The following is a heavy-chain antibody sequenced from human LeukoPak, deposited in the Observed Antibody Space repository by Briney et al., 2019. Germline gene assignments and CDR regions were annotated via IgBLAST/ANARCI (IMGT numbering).Heavy chain of an antibody. CDR1: GYTFTSYG. CDR2: ISAYNGNT. CDR3: ARAPVPAAIVDAFDT. Sequence: ASVKVSCKASGYTFTSYGISWVRQAPGQGLEWMGWISAYNGNTNYAQKLQGRVTMTTDTSTSTAYMELRSLRSDDTAVYYCARAPVPAAIVDAFDTWGQGTMVTVSS. D-gene: IGHD2-2*02. J-gene: IGHJ3*02. V-gene: IGHV1-18*01.